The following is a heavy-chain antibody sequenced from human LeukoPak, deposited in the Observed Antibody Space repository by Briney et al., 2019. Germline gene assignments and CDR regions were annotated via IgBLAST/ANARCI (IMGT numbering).Heavy chain of an antibody. D-gene: IGHD6-19*01. CDR3: AKDRYSSGWYRDYFDY. CDR2: ISGSGGST. V-gene: IGHV3-23*01. J-gene: IGHJ4*02. CDR1: GFTFSSYG. Sequence: GGSLRLSCAASGFTFSSYGMSWVRQAPGKGLEWVSAISGSGGSTFYADSVKGRFTISRDNSKNTLYLQMNSLRAEDTAVYYCAKDRYSSGWYRDYFDYWGQGTLVTVSS.